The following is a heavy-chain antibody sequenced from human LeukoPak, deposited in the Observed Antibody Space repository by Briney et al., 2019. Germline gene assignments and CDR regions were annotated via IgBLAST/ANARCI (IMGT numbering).Heavy chain of an antibody. CDR3: ARRIAAADAFDY. D-gene: IGHD6-13*01. CDR1: GGSISSSSYY. Sequence: SETLSLTCTVSGGSISSSSYYWGWIRQPPGKGLEWIGSIYYSGSTYYNPSLKSRVTISVDTSKNQFSLKLSSVTAADTAVYYCARRIAAADAFDYWGQGTLVTVSS. CDR2: IYYSGST. J-gene: IGHJ4*02. V-gene: IGHV4-39*01.